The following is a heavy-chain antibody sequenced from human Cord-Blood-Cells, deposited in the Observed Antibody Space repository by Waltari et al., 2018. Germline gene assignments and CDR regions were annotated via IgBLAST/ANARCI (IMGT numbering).Heavy chain of an antibody. CDR1: GGSISSSSYY. V-gene: IGHV4-39*01. CDR2: IYYSGST. J-gene: IGHJ5*02. CDR3: AVTVTNWFDP. D-gene: IGHD4-17*01. Sequence: QLQLQESGPGLVKPSETLSLTCTVSGGSISSSSYYWGWIRQPPWKGLEWIGSIYYSGSTYYNPSLKSRVTISVDTSKNQFSLKLSSVTAADTAVYYCAVTVTNWFDPWGQGTLVTVSS.